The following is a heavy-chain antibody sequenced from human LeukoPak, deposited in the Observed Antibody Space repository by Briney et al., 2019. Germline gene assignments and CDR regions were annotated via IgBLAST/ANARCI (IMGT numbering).Heavy chain of an antibody. V-gene: IGHV4-59*01. CDR1: GGSISSYY. Sequence: PSETLSLTCTVSGGSISSYYWSWIRQPPGKGLEWIGYNYYSGSTNYNPSLKSRVTISVDTSKNQFSLKLSSVTAADTAVYYCARTARQRSWWVGVDYWGQGTLVTVSS. CDR3: ARTARQRSWWVGVDY. D-gene: IGHD6-13*01. CDR2: NYYSGST. J-gene: IGHJ4*02.